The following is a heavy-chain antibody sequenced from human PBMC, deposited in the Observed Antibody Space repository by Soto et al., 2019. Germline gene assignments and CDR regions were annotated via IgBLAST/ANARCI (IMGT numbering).Heavy chain of an antibody. J-gene: IGHJ4*02. V-gene: IGHV3-23*01. D-gene: IGHD3-3*01. CDR2: ISASGSNT. CDR1: GFTFSSYA. Sequence: EVQLLESGGGLVQSGGSLRLSCAASGFTFSSYAISWVRQSPGKGLEWVSGISASGSNTYYADSVKGRFTISRDNSKNTLYLQMNNLRVDDKAVYYCADGGEWSFNFEYWGQGTLVTVFS. CDR3: ADGGEWSFNFEY.